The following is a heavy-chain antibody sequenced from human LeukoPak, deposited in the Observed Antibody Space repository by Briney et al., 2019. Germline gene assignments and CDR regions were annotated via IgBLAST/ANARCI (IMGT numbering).Heavy chain of an antibody. CDR1: GDSVSSNSAA. D-gene: IGHD6-19*01. CDR3: ARDHITVAGQTRYYYFDY. V-gene: IGHV6-1*01. J-gene: IGHJ4*02. CDR2: TYYRSKLYN. Sequence: SQTLSLTCAISGDSVSSNSAAWNWIRQSPSRGLEWLGRTYYRSKLYNDYAVSVKSRITINPDTSKNQFSLQLNSVTPEDTAVYYCARDHITVAGQTRYYYFDYWGQGTLVTVSS.